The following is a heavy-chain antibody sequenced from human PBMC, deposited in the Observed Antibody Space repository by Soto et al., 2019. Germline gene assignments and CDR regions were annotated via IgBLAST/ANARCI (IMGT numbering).Heavy chain of an antibody. D-gene: IGHD3-3*01. CDR3: AKDQGFLEWIPQGGLDV. Sequence: EVQLLESGGGLAQPGGSLRLSCEVSGFTFRKYVMTWVRQAPGKGLEWVSSLSSTGGSTYYADSVKGRFTVSRDNSKNTRYRQMNSLRAEDTAIYYCAKDQGFLEWIPQGGLDVWGPGTTVAVSS. CDR2: LSSTGGST. V-gene: IGHV3-23*01. CDR1: GFTFRKYV. J-gene: IGHJ6*02.